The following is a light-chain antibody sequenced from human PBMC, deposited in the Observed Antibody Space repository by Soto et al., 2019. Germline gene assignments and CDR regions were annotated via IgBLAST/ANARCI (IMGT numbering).Light chain of an antibody. CDR3: QQYNNWPPFT. J-gene: IGKJ5*01. CDR1: QSVSSY. V-gene: IGKV3D-15*01. CDR2: DAS. Sequence: EIVMTQSPATLSVSPGARAPLSCRASQSVSSYLAWYQQKPGQAPRLLIYDASNRATGIPARFSGSGSGTEFTLTISSLQSEDFAVYYCQQYNNWPPFTFGQGTRLEIK.